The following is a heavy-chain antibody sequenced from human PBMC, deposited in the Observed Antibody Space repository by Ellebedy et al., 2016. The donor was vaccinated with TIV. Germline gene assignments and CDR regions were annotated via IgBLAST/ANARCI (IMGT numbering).Heavy chain of an antibody. Sequence: MPSETLSLTCTVSGGSIGGEYWSWIRQPPGKGLEYIGYMYYRGVSNYNPSLKSRVTISMDTSKTQFSLKLSSVTTADTAVYYCARERVYVSGSGRRYGLDVWGQGTTVIVSS. CDR3: ARERVYVSGSGRRYGLDV. D-gene: IGHD3-10*01. CDR1: GGSIGGEY. J-gene: IGHJ6*02. V-gene: IGHV4-59*01. CDR2: MYYRGVS.